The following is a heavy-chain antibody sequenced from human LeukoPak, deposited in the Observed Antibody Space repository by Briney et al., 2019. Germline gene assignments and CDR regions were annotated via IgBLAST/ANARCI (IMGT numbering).Heavy chain of an antibody. CDR2: IYSGGST. J-gene: IGHJ4*02. D-gene: IGHD2-15*01. CDR3: AREPRDGGRVDY. Sequence: PGGPLRLSCAACGFPVSSNHMHWVPQAPGRALEWVSLIYSGGSTYYADSVKGRFTISRDNSKNTLYLQMNSLRAEDTAVYYCAREPRDGGRVDYWGQGTRVTVSS. CDR1: GFPVSSNH. V-gene: IGHV3-66*01.